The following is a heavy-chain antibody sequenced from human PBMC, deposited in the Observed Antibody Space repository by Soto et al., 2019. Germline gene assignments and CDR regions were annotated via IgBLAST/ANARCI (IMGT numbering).Heavy chain of an antibody. J-gene: IGHJ5*01. V-gene: IGHV4-30-4*01. CDR3: ARGRYCLTGRCFPNWFDS. D-gene: IGHD7-27*01. Sequence: SETLSLTCSVSGDSISNLDYFWAWIRQPPGQALEYIGYIYKSATTYYNPSFEIRVAISVDTSKSQFSLNVTSVTAADTAVYFCARGRYCLTGRCFPNWFDSWGQGALVTVSS. CDR1: GDSISNLDYF. CDR2: IYKSATT.